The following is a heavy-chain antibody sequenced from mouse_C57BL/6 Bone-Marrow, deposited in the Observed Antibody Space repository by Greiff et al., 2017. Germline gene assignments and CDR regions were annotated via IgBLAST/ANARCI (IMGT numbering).Heavy chain of an antibody. CDR3: ARGATRGWFAY. CDR2: IYPRSGNT. J-gene: IGHJ3*01. Sequence: QVQLQQSGAELARPGASVKLSCKASGYTFTSYGISWVKQRTGQGLEWIGEIYPRSGNTYYNEKFKGKATLTADKSSSTAYMELRSLTSEDSAVYFCARGATRGWFAYWGQGTLVTVSA. CDR1: GYTFTSYG. V-gene: IGHV1-81*01.